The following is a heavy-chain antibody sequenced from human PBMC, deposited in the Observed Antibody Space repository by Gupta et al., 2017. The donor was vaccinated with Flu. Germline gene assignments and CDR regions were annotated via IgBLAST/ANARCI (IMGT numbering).Heavy chain of an antibody. D-gene: IGHD3-16*02. Sequence: QVQLVQSGAEVKKPGSSVKVSCKASGGTFSSYAISWVRQAPGQGLEWMGGIITIFGTAKSAHKFLGRVTITADESTGTADMELSSLRSEETAVYYCAREPAGPGSSANWFDPGGQGTLVTVSS. V-gene: IGHV1-69*01. CDR1: GGTFSSYA. J-gene: IGHJ5*02. CDR2: IITIFGTA. CDR3: AREPAGPGSSANWFDP.